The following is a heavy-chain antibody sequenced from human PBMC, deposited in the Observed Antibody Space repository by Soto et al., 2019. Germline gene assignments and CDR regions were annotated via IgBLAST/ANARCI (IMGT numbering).Heavy chain of an antibody. CDR2: IYYSGST. CDR1: GGSISSDDHY. CDR3: ARDRSNSPDFFDF. V-gene: IGHV4-30-4*01. J-gene: IGHJ4*02. D-gene: IGHD6-6*01. Sequence: QVHLQESGPGLVKPSQTLSLTCTVSGGSISSDDHYWTWIRQPPGKGLEWIGYIYYSGSTNYNPSLKSRVTISMDTSKDQFSLNVNSVTAAYTAVYYGARDRSNSPDFFDFWGQGSLVTVSA.